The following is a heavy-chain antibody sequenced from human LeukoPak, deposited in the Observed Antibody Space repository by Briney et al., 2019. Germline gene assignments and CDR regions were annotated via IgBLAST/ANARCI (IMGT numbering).Heavy chain of an antibody. CDR2: ISSSSSYI. Sequence: GGSLRLSCAASGFTFSSYSMNWVRQAPGKGLEWVSSISSSSSYIYYADSVKGRFTISRDNAKNSLYLQMNSLRAEDTAVYYCASTGEYSGYGKAYYYYYYMDVWGKGTTVTVSS. D-gene: IGHD5-12*01. CDR1: GFTFSSYS. J-gene: IGHJ6*03. V-gene: IGHV3-21*01. CDR3: ASTGEYSGYGKAYYYYYYMDV.